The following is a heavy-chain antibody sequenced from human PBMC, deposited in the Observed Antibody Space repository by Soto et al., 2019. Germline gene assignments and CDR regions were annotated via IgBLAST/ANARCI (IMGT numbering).Heavy chain of an antibody. V-gene: IGHV1-69*13. J-gene: IGHJ4*02. D-gene: IGHD3-10*01. CDR1: GGTFSSYA. CDR3: ARHAGDYFDY. CDR2: IIPIFGTA. Sequence: GASVKVSCKASGGTFSSYAISWVRQAPGQGLEWMGGIIPIFGTANYAQKFQGRVTITADESTSTAYMELSSLRSDDTAVYYCARHAGDYFDYWGQGTLVTVSS.